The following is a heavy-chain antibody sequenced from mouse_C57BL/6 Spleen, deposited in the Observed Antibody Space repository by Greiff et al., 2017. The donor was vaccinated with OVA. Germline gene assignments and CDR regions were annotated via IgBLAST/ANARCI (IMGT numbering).Heavy chain of an antibody. CDR2: INPNNGGT. J-gene: IGHJ1*03. CDR3: GRSGFIRLLDFDV. V-gene: IGHV1-18*01. CDR1: GYTFTDYN. D-gene: IGHD1-1*01. Sequence: EVKLMESGPELVKPGASVKIPCKASGYTFTDYNMDWVKQSHGKSLEWIGDINPNNGGTNYNQKFKGKAKLTVDKSSSTAYMELRSLTYEDTAVYYCGRSGFIRLLDFDVWGTGTTVTVSS.